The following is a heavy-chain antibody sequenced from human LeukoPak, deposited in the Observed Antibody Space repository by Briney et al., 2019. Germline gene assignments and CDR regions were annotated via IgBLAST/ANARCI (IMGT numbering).Heavy chain of an antibody. CDR1: GFTFSSYA. CDR2: ISYDGSNK. D-gene: IGHD3-22*01. Sequence: HPGGSLRLSCAASGFTFSSYAMHWVHQAPGKGLEWVAVISYDGSNKYYADSVKGRFTISRDNSKNTLYLQMNSLRAEDTAVYYCASADYDSSGYYPDYWGQGTLVTVSS. J-gene: IGHJ4*02. V-gene: IGHV3-30-3*01. CDR3: ASADYDSSGYYPDY.